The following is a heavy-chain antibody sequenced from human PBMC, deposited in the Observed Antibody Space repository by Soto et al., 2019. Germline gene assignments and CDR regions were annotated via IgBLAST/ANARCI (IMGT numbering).Heavy chain of an antibody. D-gene: IGHD3-3*01. V-gene: IGHV4-34*01. CDR2: INHSGST. J-gene: IGHJ6*03. CDR3: AGGIFGVVIIPYYSYYMDV. CDR1: GGSFSGYY. Sequence: SETLSLTCAVYGGSFSGYYWSWIRQPPGKGLEWIGEINHSGSTNYNPSLKSRVTISVDTSKNQFSLKLSSVTAADTAVYFCAGGIFGVVIIPYYSYYMDVWGTGTTVTV.